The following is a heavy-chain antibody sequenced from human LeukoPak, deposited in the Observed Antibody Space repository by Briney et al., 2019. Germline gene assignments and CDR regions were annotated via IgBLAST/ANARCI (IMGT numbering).Heavy chain of an antibody. J-gene: IGHJ4*02. Sequence: SETLSLTCGVSGGSITTNWWTWVRQPPGKGLEWIGEVHLDGRTNYNPSLESRLTVSVDLSENHISLRPTSVTAADTAVYYCAREGGFYRPLDYSGQGTLVTVSS. CDR2: VHLDGRT. CDR3: AREGGFYRPLDY. CDR1: GGSITTNW. D-gene: IGHD3-3*01. V-gene: IGHV4-4*02.